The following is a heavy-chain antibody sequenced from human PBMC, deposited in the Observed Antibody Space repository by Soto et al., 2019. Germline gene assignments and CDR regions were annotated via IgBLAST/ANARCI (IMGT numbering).Heavy chain of an antibody. Sequence: ASVKVSCKGSGYTFTSYCISWVRQAPGQGLEWMGWISAYNGNTNYAQKLQGRVTMTTDTSTSTAYMELRSLRSDDTAVYYCARENQLYSSSWYYFDYWGQGTLVTVSS. V-gene: IGHV1-18*04. J-gene: IGHJ4*02. CDR1: GYTFTSYC. D-gene: IGHD6-13*01. CDR2: ISAYNGNT. CDR3: ARENQLYSSSWYYFDY.